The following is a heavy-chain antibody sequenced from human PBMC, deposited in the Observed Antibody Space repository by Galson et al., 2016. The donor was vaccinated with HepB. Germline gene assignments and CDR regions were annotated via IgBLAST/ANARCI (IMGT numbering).Heavy chain of an antibody. J-gene: IGHJ6*02. CDR3: ARDSRFGFSYYYFYGMDG. CDR2: IWYDGSNK. Sequence: SLRLSCAASGFTFTNCAMNWVRQAPGKGLEWVAVIWYDGSNKYYSDSVKGRFTISRDNSKNTLYLQMNSLRAEDTAVYYCARDSRFGFSYYYFYGMDGWGQGTTVTVSS. V-gene: IGHV3-33*08. D-gene: IGHD3-10*01. CDR1: GFTFTNCA.